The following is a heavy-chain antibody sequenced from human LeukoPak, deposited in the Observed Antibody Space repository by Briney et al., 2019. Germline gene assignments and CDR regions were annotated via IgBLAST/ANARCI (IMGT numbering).Heavy chain of an antibody. CDR3: ARDTDSSGYYYPFAY. J-gene: IGHJ4*02. V-gene: IGHV4-4*07. Sequence: SETLSLTCTDSGGSISSYYGSWIRQPAGKGLEWIGRIYTSGSTNYNPSLKSRVTMSVDTSKNQFSLKLSSVTAADTAVYYCARDTDSSGYYYPFAYWGQGTLVTVSS. CDR2: IYTSGST. D-gene: IGHD3-22*01. CDR1: GGSISSYY.